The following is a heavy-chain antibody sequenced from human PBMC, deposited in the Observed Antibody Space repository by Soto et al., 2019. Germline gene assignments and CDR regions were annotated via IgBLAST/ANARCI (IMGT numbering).Heavy chain of an antibody. J-gene: IGHJ4*02. CDR2: IYYSGST. CDR1: GGSISSYY. D-gene: IGHD4-17*01. Sequence: PSETLSLTCTVSGGSISSYYWSWIRQPPGKGLEWIGYIYYSGSTNYNPSLKSRVTISVDTSKNQFSLKLSSVTAADTAVYYCARRYGASFDYRAQRTPVTVSS. CDR3: ARRYGASFDY. V-gene: IGHV4-59*01.